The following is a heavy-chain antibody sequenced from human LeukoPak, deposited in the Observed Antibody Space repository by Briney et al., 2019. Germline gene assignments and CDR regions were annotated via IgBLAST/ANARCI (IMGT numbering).Heavy chain of an antibody. CDR2: ISSSSSYI. CDR1: GFTFSSYN. Sequence: GGSLSLSCVAAGFTFSSYNMNWVRQATGKGLEWVSSISSSSSYIYYADSVKGRFTISRDNAKNSLYLQMNNLRVEDTAVYYCARAPTFSGWFDYWGQGTLVTVSS. D-gene: IGHD6-19*01. J-gene: IGHJ4*02. CDR3: ARAPTFSGWFDY. V-gene: IGHV3-21*01.